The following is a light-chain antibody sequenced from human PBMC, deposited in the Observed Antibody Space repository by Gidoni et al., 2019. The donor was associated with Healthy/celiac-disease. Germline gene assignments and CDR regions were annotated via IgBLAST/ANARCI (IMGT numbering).Light chain of an antibody. CDR1: QSVSSY. V-gene: IGKV3-11*01. J-gene: IGKJ2*01. CDR3: QQRRNT. CDR2: DAS. Sequence: ELVSTQSPATLSLSPGERATLACRASQSVSSYLAWYQQKPGQAPRLLIYDASNRATGIPARFSGSGSGTDFTISISSREPEDFAVYYCQQRRNTFGQGTKLEIK.